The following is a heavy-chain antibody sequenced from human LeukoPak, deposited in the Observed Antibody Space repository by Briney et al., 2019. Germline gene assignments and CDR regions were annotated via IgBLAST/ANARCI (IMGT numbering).Heavy chain of an antibody. V-gene: IGHV1-18*01. CDR2: SGPYNGNT. D-gene: IGHD5-18*01. J-gene: IGHJ4*02. Sequence: ASVKVSCKASGYTFTNYGISWVRQAPGQGLEWMGWSGPYNGNTNYAQKFQDRITMTTDTSTSTAYMELRSLRSDDTAMYYCARQGDVDTAMVTALWYFDYWGQGTLVTVSS. CDR1: GYTFTNYG. CDR3: ARQGDVDTAMVTALWYFDY.